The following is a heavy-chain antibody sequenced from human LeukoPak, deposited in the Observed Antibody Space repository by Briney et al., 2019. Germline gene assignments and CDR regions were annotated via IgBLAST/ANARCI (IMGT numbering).Heavy chain of an antibody. J-gene: IGHJ6*02. Sequence: GGSLRLSCAASGFTFSSYWMSWVRQAPGKGLEWVANIKQDGSEKYYVDSVKGRFTISRDNAKNSLYLQMNSLRAEDTAVYYCAREDITMVRGDIRCYGMDVWGQGTTVTVSS. CDR2: IKQDGSEK. V-gene: IGHV3-7*01. D-gene: IGHD3-10*01. CDR3: AREDITMVRGDIRCYGMDV. CDR1: GFTFSSYW.